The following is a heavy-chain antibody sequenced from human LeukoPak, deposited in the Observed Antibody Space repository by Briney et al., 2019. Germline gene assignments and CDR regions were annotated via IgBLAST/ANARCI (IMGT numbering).Heavy chain of an antibody. V-gene: IGHV3-30*02. CDR1: GFTFKYYG. CDR2: LRHDGSTK. J-gene: IGHJ4*02. D-gene: IGHD4-17*01. Sequence: PGGALRLSFAALGFTFKYYGMDWVRQAPGKGLGGGAILRHDGSTKYDADSVKGRFTISRDNSKNTLYLQMNSQRAEDTAVYYCAKDSHQWSTVPYFDYWGQGTLVTVSS. CDR3: AKDSHQWSTVPYFDY.